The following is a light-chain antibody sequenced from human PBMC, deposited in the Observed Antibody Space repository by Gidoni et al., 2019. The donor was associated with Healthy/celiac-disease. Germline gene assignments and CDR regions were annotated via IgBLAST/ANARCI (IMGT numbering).Light chain of an antibody. CDR1: QSLLHSNGYNY. J-gene: IGKJ4*01. V-gene: IGKV2-28*01. CDR2: LGS. CDR3: MQALQTPT. Sequence: DIVMTQSPLSLPVTPGAPASISCRSSQSLLHSNGYNYLDWYLQKPGQSPKLLIYLGSNRASGVPDRFSGSGSGTDFTLKISRVEAEDVGVYYCMQALQTPTFGGGTKVEIK.